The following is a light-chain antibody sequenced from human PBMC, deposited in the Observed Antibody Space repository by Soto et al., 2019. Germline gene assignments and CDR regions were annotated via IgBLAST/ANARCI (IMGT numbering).Light chain of an antibody. CDR2: GAS. CDR3: QQYYNWPPTCT. J-gene: IGKJ2*02. CDR1: QSVSSN. Sequence: EIVMTQSPATLSVSPGERATLSCRASQSVSSNLAWYRQKPGRTPRLLIYGASTRATGIPARFSGSGSGTEFTLTISSLQSEDFAVYYCQQYYNWPPTCTFGQGTKLEIK. V-gene: IGKV3-15*01.